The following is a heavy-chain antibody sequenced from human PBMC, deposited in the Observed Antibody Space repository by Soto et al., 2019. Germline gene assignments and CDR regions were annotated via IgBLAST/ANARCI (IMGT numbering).Heavy chain of an antibody. CDR3: ARTSPVAGGFDY. CDR1: GGSISNYY. V-gene: IGHV4-59*01. J-gene: IGHJ4*02. CDR2: IYYTT. Sequence: QVPLQESGPGLVKPSETLSLTCTVSGGSISNYYWSWIRQAPGKGLEWIGYIYYTTNYNPSLKSRVTISADTSKNQISLKLTSVTAADTAVYYCARTSPVAGGFDYWGQGTLVTVSS. D-gene: IGHD6-19*01.